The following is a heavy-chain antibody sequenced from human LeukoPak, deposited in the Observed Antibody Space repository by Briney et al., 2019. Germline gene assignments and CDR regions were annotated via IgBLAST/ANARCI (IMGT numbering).Heavy chain of an antibody. Sequence: PGRSLRLSCAASGFTFRSYDMHWVRQAPGQAPGQGLEWVAGILYDGSNEYYADSVKGRFTISRDNSKNTLYLQMNSLRADDTAAYFCAKPYNYRVRGVHFDYWGQGALVTVS. D-gene: IGHD5-24*01. V-gene: IGHV3-30*18. J-gene: IGHJ4*02. CDR3: AKPYNYRVRGVHFDY. CDR2: ILYDGSNE. CDR1: GFTFRSYD.